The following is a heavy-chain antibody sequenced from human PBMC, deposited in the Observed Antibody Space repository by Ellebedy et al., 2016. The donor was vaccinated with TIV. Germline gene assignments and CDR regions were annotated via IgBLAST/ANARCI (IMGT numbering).Heavy chain of an antibody. J-gene: IGHJ4*02. D-gene: IGHD6-19*01. CDR3: ARWIVVAGGFDY. CDR1: GGSISSSSYY. CDR2: FSYSGIT. V-gene: IGHV4-39*01. Sequence: MPSETLSLTCTVSGGSISSSSYYWGWIRQPPGKGLEWIGGFSYSGITYYNPSLKSRVTISVDTSKNQFSLKLISVTAADTAVYYCARWIVVAGGFDYWGQGTLVTVSS.